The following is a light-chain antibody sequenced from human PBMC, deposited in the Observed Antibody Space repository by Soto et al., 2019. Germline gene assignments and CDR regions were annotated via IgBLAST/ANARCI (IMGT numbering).Light chain of an antibody. CDR3: QKYNSPPYT. V-gene: IGKV1-27*01. J-gene: IGKJ3*01. CDR2: AAS. Sequence: DIQMTQSPSSLSASVGDRVTITCRASQGISNYLTWYQQKPGQVPKLLIYAASTLQSEVPSRFSGSGSGTDFTLTISSLQPEDVATYYCQKYNSPPYTFGPGTKVDIK. CDR1: QGISNY.